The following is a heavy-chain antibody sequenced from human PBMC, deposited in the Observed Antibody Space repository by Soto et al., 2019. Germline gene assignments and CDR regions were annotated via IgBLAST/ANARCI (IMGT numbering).Heavy chain of an antibody. D-gene: IGHD2-15*01. V-gene: IGHV3-30*18. CDR2: ISYDGSNK. CDR3: AKPDLPYCSGGSCLNWFDP. CDR1: GFPFSSYG. J-gene: IGHJ5*02. Sequence: GGSLRLSCAASGFPFSSYGMHWVRQAPGKGLEWVAVISYDGSNKYYADSVKGRFTISRDNSKNTLYLQMNSLRAEDTAVYYCAKPDLPYCSGGSCLNWFDPWGQGTLVTVSS.